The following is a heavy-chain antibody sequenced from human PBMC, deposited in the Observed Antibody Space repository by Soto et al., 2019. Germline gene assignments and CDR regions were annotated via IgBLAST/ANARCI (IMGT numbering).Heavy chain of an antibody. V-gene: IGHV3-7*01. J-gene: IGHJ5*02. D-gene: IGHD2-8*01. CDR2: IKQDGTEK. CDR3: ARARYCTNGVCYKPWFDP. CDR1: GFTFSRNW. Sequence: GGSLRLSCAASGFTFSRNWMSWVRQAPGKGLEWVANIKQDGTEKYYVDSVKGRFTISRDNAKNSLYLQMNSLRAEDTAVYYCARARYCTNGVCYKPWFDPWGQGTLVTVSS.